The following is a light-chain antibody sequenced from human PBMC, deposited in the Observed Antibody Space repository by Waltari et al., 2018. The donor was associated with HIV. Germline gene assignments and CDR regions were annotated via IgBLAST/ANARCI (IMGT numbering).Light chain of an antibody. Sequence: SYVLTQPPSVSVAPGQTARITCGGNSVGSKSVHWYQQKSGQAPVLVVYADSDRPSGIPERFSGSNSGNTATLTISRVEDGDEADYYCQVCADNSVIFAGGTRLTVL. V-gene: IGLV3-21*02. CDR2: ADS. CDR1: SVGSKS. CDR3: QVCADNSVI. J-gene: IGLJ2*01.